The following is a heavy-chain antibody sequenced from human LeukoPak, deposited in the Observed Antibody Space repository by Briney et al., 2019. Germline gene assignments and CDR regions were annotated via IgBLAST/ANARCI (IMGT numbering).Heavy chain of an antibody. J-gene: IGHJ2*01. Sequence: KPSETLSLTCTVSGGSISSGDYYWSWIRQPPGKGLEWIGYIYYSGSTYYNPSLKSRVTIPVDTSKNQFSLKLSSVTAADTAVYYCARERRRDGYNLFDLWGRGTLVTVSS. D-gene: IGHD5-12*01. V-gene: IGHV4-30-4*01. CDR2: IYYSGST. CDR3: ARERRRDGYNLFDL. CDR1: GGSISSGDYY.